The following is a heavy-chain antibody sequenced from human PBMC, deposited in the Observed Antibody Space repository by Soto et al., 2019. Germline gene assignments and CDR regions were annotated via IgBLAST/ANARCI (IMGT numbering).Heavy chain of an antibody. CDR3: VLQYYYDSSGPNPGCIDY. D-gene: IGHD3-22*01. J-gene: IGHJ4*02. Sequence: GGSLRLSCAASGFTFSDYYMSWIRQAPGKGLEWVSYISSSGSTIYYADSVKGRFTTSRDNAKNSLYLQMNSLRAEDTAVYYCVLQYYYDSSGPNPGCIDYWGQGTLVTVSS. CDR1: GFTFSDYY. V-gene: IGHV3-11*01. CDR2: ISSSGSTI.